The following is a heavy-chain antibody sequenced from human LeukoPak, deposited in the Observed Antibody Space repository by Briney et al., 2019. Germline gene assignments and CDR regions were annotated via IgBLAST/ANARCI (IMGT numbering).Heavy chain of an antibody. Sequence: EGSLRLSCAAAGFTFSSYWMSWVRQAPGKWLEWVANIKQEGSGKYYVDSVKGRFPIARDNANNSLYLQMNSLRAEDTAVYYCARAALGESVYWGQGTLVTISP. J-gene: IGHJ4*02. V-gene: IGHV3-7*01. CDR2: IKQEGSGK. D-gene: IGHD2-21*01. CDR1: GFTFSSYW. CDR3: ARAALGESVY.